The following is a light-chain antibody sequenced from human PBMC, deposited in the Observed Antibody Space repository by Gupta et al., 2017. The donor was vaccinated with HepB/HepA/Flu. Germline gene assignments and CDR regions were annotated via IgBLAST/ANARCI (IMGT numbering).Light chain of an antibody. CDR2: DVG. V-gene: IGLV2-14*01. CDR1: SSDIGGYNY. CDR3: SSYTSSSTRV. Sequence: QSALTQPASVSGSHGQSITISCTGTSSDIGGYNYVSWYQQHPGKAPKLMIYDVGYRPSGISNRFSGSKSGNTAFLTISGLQAEDEADYYCSSYTSSSTRVFGGGTKLTVL. J-gene: IGLJ2*01.